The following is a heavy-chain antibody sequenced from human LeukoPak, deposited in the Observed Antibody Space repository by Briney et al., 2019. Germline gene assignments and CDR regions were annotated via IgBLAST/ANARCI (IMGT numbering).Heavy chain of an antibody. V-gene: IGHV3-30-3*01. Sequence: PGRSLRLSCAASGFTFSTYASHWVRQAPSKGLEGVGVISYDGSNEYYADSVKGRFTISRDSSKNTLYLQMNSLRAEDTAVYYCARGRSTRLSLFDYWGQGTLVTVSS. CDR2: ISYDGSNE. D-gene: IGHD2-2*01. CDR1: GFTFSTYA. J-gene: IGHJ4*02. CDR3: ARGRSTRLSLFDY.